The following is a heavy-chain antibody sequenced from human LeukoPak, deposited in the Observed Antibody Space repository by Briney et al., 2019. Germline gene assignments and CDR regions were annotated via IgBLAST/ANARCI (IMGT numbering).Heavy chain of an antibody. CDR2: INPNSGGT. D-gene: IGHD4-11*01. Sequence: ASVKVSFKASGYTFTVYYMHWVRLAPGQGLEWMGWINPNSGGTNYAQKFQGWVTMTRDTSISTAYMELSRLRSDDTAVYYCARGSVGARSNYVGARHYYFDYWGQGTLVTVSS. J-gene: IGHJ4*02. V-gene: IGHV1-2*04. CDR3: ARGSVGARSNYVGARHYYFDY. CDR1: GYTFTVYY.